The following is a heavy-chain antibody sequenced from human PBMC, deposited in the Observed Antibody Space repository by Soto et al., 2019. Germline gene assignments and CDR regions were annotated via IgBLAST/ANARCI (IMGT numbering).Heavy chain of an antibody. CDR1: GFTFSDYY. V-gene: IGHV3-11*01. CDR3: ARDRGPGGVWGSYRYKVGDY. CDR2: ISSSGSTI. D-gene: IGHD3-16*02. J-gene: IGHJ4*02. Sequence: QVQLVESGGGLVKPGGSLRLSCAASGFTFSDYYMSWIRQAPGKGPEWVSYISSSGSTIYYADSVKGRFTISRDNAKNSLYLQMNSLRAEDTAVYYCARDRGPGGVWGSYRYKVGDYWGQGTLVTVSS.